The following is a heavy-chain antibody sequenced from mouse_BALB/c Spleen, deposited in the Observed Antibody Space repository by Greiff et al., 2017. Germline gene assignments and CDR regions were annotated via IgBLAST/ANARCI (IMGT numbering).Heavy chain of an antibody. V-gene: IGHV5-17*02. Sequence: EVQRVESGGGLVQPGGSRKLSCAASGFTFSSFGMHWVRQAPEKGLEWVAYISSGSSTIYYADTVKGRFTISRDNPKNTLFLQMTSLRSEDTAMYYCARDWDHYAMDYWGQGTSVTVSS. CDR3: ARDWDHYAMDY. D-gene: IGHD4-1*01. CDR1: GFTFSSFG. CDR2: ISSGSSTI. J-gene: IGHJ4*01.